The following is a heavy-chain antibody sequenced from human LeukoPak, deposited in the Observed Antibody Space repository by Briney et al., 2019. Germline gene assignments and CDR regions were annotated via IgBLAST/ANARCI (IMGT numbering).Heavy chain of an antibody. CDR1: GGSFSGYY. CDR2: INHSGST. CDR3: ARYRDSGGRLAFDI. J-gene: IGHJ3*02. D-gene: IGHD2-15*01. Sequence: SETLSLTCAVYGGSFSGYYWSWIRQPPGKGLEWIGEINHSGSTYYNPSLKSRVTISVDSSKNQFSLKLTSVTAADTAVYYCARYRDSGGRLAFDIWGQGTMATVSS. V-gene: IGHV4-34*01.